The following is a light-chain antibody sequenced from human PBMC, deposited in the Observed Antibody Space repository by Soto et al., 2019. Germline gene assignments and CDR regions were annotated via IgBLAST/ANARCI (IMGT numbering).Light chain of an antibody. Sequence: DIQMTQSPSTLSASVGDRVTITCRASQSINAWLAWYQQKPGKEPTLLIYDVSTLDSGVPSRFSGCASGTEFTLTIRSLESDDFATYYCQQYHRYSTFGQGTKVDIK. V-gene: IGKV1-5*01. J-gene: IGKJ1*01. CDR2: DVS. CDR1: QSINAW. CDR3: QQYHRYST.